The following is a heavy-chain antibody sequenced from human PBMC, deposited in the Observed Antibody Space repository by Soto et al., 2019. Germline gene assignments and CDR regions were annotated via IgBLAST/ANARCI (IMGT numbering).Heavy chain of an antibody. V-gene: IGHV1-69*06. CDR3: ARSYYGSGSYWFYGTDV. D-gene: IGHD3-10*01. CDR2: IIPSFATG. Sequence: QVQLVQSGAEVKKPGSSVKVSCKASGGTFGNSAISWVRQAPGQGLEWMGGIIPSFATGNSAPEFQGRLTLTADKSTTTAHMELSGLRSQDTAVYYCARSYYGSGSYWFYGTDVWGQGPTVTVSS. CDR1: GGTFGNSA. J-gene: IGHJ6*02.